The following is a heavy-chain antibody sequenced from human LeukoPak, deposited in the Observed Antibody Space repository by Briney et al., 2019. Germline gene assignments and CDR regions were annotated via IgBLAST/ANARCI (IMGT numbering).Heavy chain of an antibody. CDR3: ARGNTYYYDSSGYPDRY. D-gene: IGHD3-22*01. Sequence: ASVKVSCKASGYTFTGYYMHWVRRAPGQGLEWMGWINPNSGGTNYAQKFQGRVTMTRDTSISTAYMELSRLRSDDTAVYYCARGNTYYYDSSGYPDRYWGQGTLVTVSS. J-gene: IGHJ4*02. V-gene: IGHV1-2*02. CDR1: GYTFTGYY. CDR2: INPNSGGT.